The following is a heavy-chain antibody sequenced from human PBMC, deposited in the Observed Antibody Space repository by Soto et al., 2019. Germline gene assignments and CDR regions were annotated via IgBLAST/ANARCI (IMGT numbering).Heavy chain of an antibody. CDR3: AREGAAPYYYYGMDV. D-gene: IGHD6-6*01. Sequence: QVQLQESGPGLVKPSQTLSLTCTVSGGSISSGGYFLSWIRQHPGKGLEWIGFIYYSGSTYYNPSLKGRVTISVDTSKIQFSLKLRSVTAAVTAVYYCAREGAAPYYYYGMDVWGQGTTVTVSS. V-gene: IGHV4-31*03. J-gene: IGHJ6*02. CDR1: GGSISSGGYF. CDR2: IYYSGST.